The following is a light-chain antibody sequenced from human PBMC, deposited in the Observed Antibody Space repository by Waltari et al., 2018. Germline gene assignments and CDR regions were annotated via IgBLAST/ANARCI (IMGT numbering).Light chain of an antibody. CDR2: AAS. CDR1: QSISSY. Sequence: DIQMTQSPSSLSASVGDRVTITCRASQSISSYLNWYQQKPGKAPKLLIYAASSLQSGVPSRFSGSGSGTDFTLTISSLQPEDFATYYCLQDYIYPWTFGQGTKVEIQ. V-gene: IGKV1-39*01. CDR3: LQDYIYPWT. J-gene: IGKJ1*01.